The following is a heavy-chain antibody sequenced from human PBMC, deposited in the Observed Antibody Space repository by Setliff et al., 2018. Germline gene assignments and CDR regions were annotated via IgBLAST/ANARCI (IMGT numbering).Heavy chain of an antibody. Sequence: SETLSLTCTVSGASISDYYWTWIRQPAGKELEWIGRVSASGSTNFNPSLKSRVTMSVDTSRNQISLNLTSVTAADTAMYYCARERTIFGILVISGWFDPWGQGTVVTVSS. CDR3: ARERTIFGILVISGWFDP. D-gene: IGHD3-3*01. CDR2: VSASGST. J-gene: IGHJ5*02. CDR1: GASISDYY. V-gene: IGHV4-4*07.